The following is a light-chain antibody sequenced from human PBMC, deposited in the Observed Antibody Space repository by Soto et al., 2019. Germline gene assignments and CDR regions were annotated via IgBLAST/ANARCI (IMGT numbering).Light chain of an antibody. Sequence: QSALTQPASVSGSPGQSITISCTGTSGDIGGYNYVSWYQQHPGKAPKLLISEVTNRPSGVSNRFSGSKSGNTASLTISGLQAEDEADYYCSSYTSDWGVFGTGTKLTVL. V-gene: IGLV2-14*01. CDR2: EVT. CDR3: SSYTSDWGV. J-gene: IGLJ1*01. CDR1: SGDIGGYNY.